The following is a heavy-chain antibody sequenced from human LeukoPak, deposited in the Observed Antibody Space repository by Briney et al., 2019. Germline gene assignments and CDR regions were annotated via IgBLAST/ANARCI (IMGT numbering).Heavy chain of an antibody. CDR3: ARGLSHSKDI. Sequence: PSETLSLTCTVSGGSMSSYYWSWIRQPTGKGLEWIGRVYTSGNTNYNPSLKSRVTMSVDTSKNQFSLKLTSVTAADTAVYYCARGLSHSKDIWGQGTMVTVSS. CDR1: GGSMSSYY. V-gene: IGHV4-4*07. CDR2: VYTSGNT. J-gene: IGHJ3*02.